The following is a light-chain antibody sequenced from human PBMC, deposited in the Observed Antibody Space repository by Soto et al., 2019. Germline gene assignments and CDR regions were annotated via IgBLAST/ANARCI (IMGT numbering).Light chain of an antibody. J-gene: IGKJ1*01. V-gene: IGKV3-20*01. Sequence: EIVVTGAPGTLSLSPGERATLSCRAIQSLNSTYLSWYKQKPGQAPRLLIYGASSRAAGIPGRFSGSGSGTDFTLTISRLDPEDFAVYYCQQYGSSPLTFGQGTKVDI. CDR2: GAS. CDR1: QSLNSTY. CDR3: QQYGSSPLT.